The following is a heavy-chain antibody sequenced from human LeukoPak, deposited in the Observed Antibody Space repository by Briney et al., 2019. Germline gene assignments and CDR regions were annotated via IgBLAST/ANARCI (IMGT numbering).Heavy chain of an antibody. V-gene: IGHV3-23*01. CDR1: GFTFRSYA. CDR2: ISGSGGST. CDR3: AKAGITIFGVVTDGDYFYY. D-gene: IGHD3-3*01. Sequence: GGSLRLSCAASGFTFRSYAMSWVRQAPGKGVEWVSAISGSGGSTYYAESVKGGVTISRDNSNNTLYLQMNSLKAEDTAVYSFAKAGITIFGVVTDGDYFYYWGQGTLVTVSS. J-gene: IGHJ4*02.